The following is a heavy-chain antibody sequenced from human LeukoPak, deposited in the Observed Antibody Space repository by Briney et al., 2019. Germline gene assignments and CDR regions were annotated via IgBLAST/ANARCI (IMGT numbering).Heavy chain of an antibody. CDR1: GFTFRDYA. Sequence: GRSLRLSCSAFGFTFRDYAMSWFRQAPGKGLEGVGFIRSKAYVGTTEYAASVKGRFTISRDDSNSIAYLQMNSLKTEDTAMYYCSRGSYDYWKKAFFDYWGQGTLVTVSS. CDR2: IRSKAYVGTT. CDR3: SRGSYDYWKKAFFDY. J-gene: IGHJ4*02. V-gene: IGHV3-49*03. D-gene: IGHD3-3*01.